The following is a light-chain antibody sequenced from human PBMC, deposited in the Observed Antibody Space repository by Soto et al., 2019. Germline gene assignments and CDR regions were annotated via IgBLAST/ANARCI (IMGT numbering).Light chain of an antibody. CDR3: AAWDASLHGYV. Sequence: QSVLTQPPSTSGTPGQRVTISCSGSSSNIGTNTVNWYQQLPGTAPKLFIYSNNQRPSGVPDRFSGSKSGTSASLAISGLQSEDEADYFCAAWDASLHGYVFGTGTKLTVL. V-gene: IGLV1-44*01. CDR1: SSNIGTNT. CDR2: SNN. J-gene: IGLJ1*01.